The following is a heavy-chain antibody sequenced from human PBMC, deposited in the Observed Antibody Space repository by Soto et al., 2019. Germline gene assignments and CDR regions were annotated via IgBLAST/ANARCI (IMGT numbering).Heavy chain of an antibody. Sequence: SETLSLTCTVSGGSISSYYWSWIRQPPGKGLEWIGYIYYSGSTNYNPSLKSRVIISVDTSKNQFSLKLSSVTAADTAVYYCARAINSGWYSFDYWGQGTLVTVSS. CDR3: ARAINSGWYSFDY. V-gene: IGHV4-59*12. CDR2: IYYSGST. J-gene: IGHJ4*02. D-gene: IGHD6-19*01. CDR1: GGSISSYY.